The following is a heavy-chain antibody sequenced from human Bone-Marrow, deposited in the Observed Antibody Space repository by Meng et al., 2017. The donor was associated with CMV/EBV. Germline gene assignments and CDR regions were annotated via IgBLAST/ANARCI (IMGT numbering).Heavy chain of an antibody. D-gene: IGHD3-3*01. V-gene: IGHV1-18*01. CDR2: ISAYNGNT. J-gene: IGHJ4*02. CDR3: ARGLTPNPNYDFWSGLFFDY. Sequence: ASVKVSCKASGYTFTSYGISWVRQAPGQGLEWMGWISAYNGNTNYAQKLQGRVTMTTDTSTSTAYMELRSLRSDDTAVYYCARGLTPNPNYDFWSGLFFDYWGQGTTVTVSS. CDR1: GYTFTSYG.